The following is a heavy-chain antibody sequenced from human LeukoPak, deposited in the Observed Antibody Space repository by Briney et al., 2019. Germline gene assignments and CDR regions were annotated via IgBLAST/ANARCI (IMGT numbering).Heavy chain of an antibody. CDR1: GGTFSSYT. V-gene: IGHV1-69*05. Sequence: SVKVSCKASGGTFSSYTISWVRQAPGQGLEWMGGIIPIFGTANYAQKFQGRVTITTDESTSTAYMELSSLRSEDTAVYYCARGGVAADVPIDYWGQGTLVTVSS. CDR2: IIPIFGTA. D-gene: IGHD2-15*01. CDR3: ARGGVAADVPIDY. J-gene: IGHJ4*02.